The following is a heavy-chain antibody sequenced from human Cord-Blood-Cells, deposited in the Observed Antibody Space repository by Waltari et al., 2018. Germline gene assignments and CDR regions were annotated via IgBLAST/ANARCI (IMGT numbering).Heavy chain of an antibody. CDR2: MNPNSGNT. V-gene: IGHV1-8*01. Sequence: QVQLVQSGAEVKKPGASVKVSCKAAGYTFTSYDIHWVRQDTGQGLEWMGCMNPNSGNTGYAQKFQGRVTMSRNTAISTAYMELSSLRSEDTAVYYCARVKNYYGSGSYYNVYYWGQGTLVTVSS. D-gene: IGHD3-10*01. CDR3: ARVKNYYGSGSYYNVYY. J-gene: IGHJ4*02. CDR1: GYTFTSYD.